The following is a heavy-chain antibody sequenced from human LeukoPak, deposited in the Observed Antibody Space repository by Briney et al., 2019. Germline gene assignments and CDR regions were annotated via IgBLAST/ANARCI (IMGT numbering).Heavy chain of an antibody. CDR2: IRYDGSNK. J-gene: IGHJ4*02. CDR3: AKDWDDYYGSGSYFDY. D-gene: IGHD3-10*01. V-gene: IGHV3-30*02. Sequence: GGSLRLSCAASGFTFSSYGMHWVRQAPGKGLEWVAFIRYDGSNKYYADSVKGRFTISRDNSKNTLYLQMNSLRAEDTAVYYCAKDWDDYYGSGSYFDYWGQGTLVTVSS. CDR1: GFTFSSYG.